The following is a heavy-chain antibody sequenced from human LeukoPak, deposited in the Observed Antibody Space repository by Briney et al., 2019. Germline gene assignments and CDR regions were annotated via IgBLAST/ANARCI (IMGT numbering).Heavy chain of an antibody. V-gene: IGHV3-33*03. CDR2: IWYDGRNK. D-gene: IGHD3-16*02. J-gene: IGHJ3*02. CDR1: GFTFSSYG. CDR3: AKVNRGDAFDI. Sequence: GRSLRLSCAASGFTFSSYGMHWVRQAPGKGLEWVAVIWYDGRNKFYADSLKGRFTISRDNSKNTLYLQMNSLRAEDTAVYYCAKVNRGDAFDIWGQGTLVTVSS.